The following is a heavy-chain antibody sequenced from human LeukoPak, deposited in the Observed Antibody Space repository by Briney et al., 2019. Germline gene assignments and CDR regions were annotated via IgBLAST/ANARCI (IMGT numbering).Heavy chain of an antibody. CDR3: ARGEQEYYDFWSGYLRGDFDP. D-gene: IGHD3-3*01. V-gene: IGHV1-46*01. Sequence: ASVKVSCKASGYTFTGYYMHWVRQAPGQGLEWMGIINPSGGSTSYAQKFQGRVTMTRDTSTSTVYMELSSLRSEDTAVYYCARGEQEYYDFWSGYLRGDFDPWGQGTLVTVSS. CDR2: INPSGGST. J-gene: IGHJ5*02. CDR1: GYTFTGYY.